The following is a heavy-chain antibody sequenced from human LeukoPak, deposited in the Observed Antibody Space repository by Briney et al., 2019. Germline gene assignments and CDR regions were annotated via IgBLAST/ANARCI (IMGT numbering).Heavy chain of an antibody. CDR3: AEDVAAGYYFDY. V-gene: IGHV3-30*18. CDR2: ISNDGNKK. J-gene: IGHJ4*02. D-gene: IGHD6-25*01. CDR1: GFTFSNYG. Sequence: GGSLRLSCAASGFTFSNYGMHWVRQAPGKGLEWVAGISNDGNKKYYADSVKGRFIISRDNSKNTLYLQMNSLRAEDTAVYYCAEDVAAGYYFDYWGQGTLVTVSS.